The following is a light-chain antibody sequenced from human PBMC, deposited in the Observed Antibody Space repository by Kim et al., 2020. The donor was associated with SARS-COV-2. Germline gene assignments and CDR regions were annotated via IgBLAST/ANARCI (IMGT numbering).Light chain of an antibody. CDR2: DAS. V-gene: IGKV3-20*01. J-gene: IGKJ3*01. CDR3: QQYGTSPPIT. CDR1: QSVYYNY. Sequence: EIVLTQSPGTLSLSPGERATLSCRASQSVYYNYLAWYQHKPGQAPRLLIYDASSRATGIPDRFSGSGSGTDFTLTISRLEPEDFAVYYIQQYGTSPPITFGPGTKVDIK.